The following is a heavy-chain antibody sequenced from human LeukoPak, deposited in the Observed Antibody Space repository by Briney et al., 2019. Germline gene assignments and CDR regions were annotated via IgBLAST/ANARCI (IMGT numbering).Heavy chain of an antibody. D-gene: IGHD5-12*01. V-gene: IGHV4-59*08. CDR1: GGSMSSYY. CDR3: ARQYRVTTSSYYGLDV. J-gene: IGHJ6*02. CDR2: IYSSGSA. Sequence: SETLSLTCVVSGGSMSSYYWSWIRQPPGKGLEWIGYIYSSGSANYNPSLKSRVTISIDTSKNQFSLTVKSVTAADTAVYYCARQYRVTTSSYYGLDVWGRGTAVTVSS.